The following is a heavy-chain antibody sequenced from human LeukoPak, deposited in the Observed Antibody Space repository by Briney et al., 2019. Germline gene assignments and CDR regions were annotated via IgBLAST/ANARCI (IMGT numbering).Heavy chain of an antibody. J-gene: IGHJ4*02. V-gene: IGHV4-34*01. CDR2: INHSGST. D-gene: IGHD2-21*01. Sequence: PSETLSLTCAVYGGSFGGYYWSWIRQPPGKGLEWIGEINHSGSTNYNPSLKSRVTISVDTSKNQFSLKLSSVTAADTAVYYCARGLLYLDYWGQGTLVTVSS. CDR3: ARGLLYLDY. CDR1: GGSFGGYY.